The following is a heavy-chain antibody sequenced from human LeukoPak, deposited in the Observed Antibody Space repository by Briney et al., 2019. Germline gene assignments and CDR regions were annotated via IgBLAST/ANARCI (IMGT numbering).Heavy chain of an antibody. J-gene: IGHJ4*02. V-gene: IGHV3-23*01. D-gene: IGHD4-17*01. CDR3: AKDSGDSVGYFDY. CDR1: GFTFSIYA. CDR2: ISGSGDST. Sequence: GGSLRLSCAASGFTFSIYAMSWVRQAPGKGLEWVSVISGSGDSTYYADSVKGRFTISRDNSKNTVYLQVNSLRAEDTAVYYCAKDSGDSVGYFDYWGQGTLVTVSS.